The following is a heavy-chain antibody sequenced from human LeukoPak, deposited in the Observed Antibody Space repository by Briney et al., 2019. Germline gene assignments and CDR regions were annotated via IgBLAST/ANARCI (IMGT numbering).Heavy chain of an antibody. V-gene: IGHV1-2*02. CDR3: ARDQTAARIFWFDP. CDR1: GGTFSSYA. CDR2: INPNSGGT. D-gene: IGHD6-6*01. J-gene: IGHJ5*02. Sequence: ASVKVSCKASGGTFSSYAISWVRQAPGQGLEWMGWINPNSGGTNYAQKFQGRVTMTRDTSISTAYMELSRLRSDDTAVYYCARDQTAARIFWFDPWGQGTLVTVSS.